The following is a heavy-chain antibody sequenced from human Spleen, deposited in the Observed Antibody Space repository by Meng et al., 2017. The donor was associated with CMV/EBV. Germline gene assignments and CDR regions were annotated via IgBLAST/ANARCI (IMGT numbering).Heavy chain of an antibody. D-gene: IGHD6-6*01. CDR3: ARGHSSSTGRWFDP. CDR1: GGSFRCYY. J-gene: IGHJ5*02. Sequence: QVHRQRWGVGMLKPSGTLSLTCAVYGGSFRCYYWSWSRHPPGKGLEWIGEINHSGSTNYNPSLKSRVTISVDTSTNQFSLKLSSVTAADTAVYYCARGHSSSTGRWFDPWGQGTLVTVSS. V-gene: IGHV4-34*01. CDR2: INHSGST.